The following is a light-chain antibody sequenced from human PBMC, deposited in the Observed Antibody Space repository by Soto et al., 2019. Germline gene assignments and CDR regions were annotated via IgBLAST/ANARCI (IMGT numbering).Light chain of an antibody. Sequence: DLVMTQSPLSLPVTPGEPASISCRSSQSLLHNNGYNYLDWYLQKPGQSPQLLIYLGSNRASGVPGRFSGSGSGTDFTLKSSRVEAEDVGVYYCMQALRTQWTFGQGTKVEIK. CDR3: MQALRTQWT. J-gene: IGKJ1*01. V-gene: IGKV2-28*01. CDR1: QSLLHNNGYNY. CDR2: LGS.